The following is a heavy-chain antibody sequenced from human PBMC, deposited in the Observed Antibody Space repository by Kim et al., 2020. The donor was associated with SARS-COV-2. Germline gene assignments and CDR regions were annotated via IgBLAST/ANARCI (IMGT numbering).Heavy chain of an antibody. V-gene: IGHV3-23*01. CDR3: AKHILDYSGMDV. CDR1: GFTFGACA. D-gene: IGHD2-15*01. CDR2: LSHTGRDT. J-gene: IGHJ6*02. Sequence: GGSLRLSCVASGFTFGACAMGWVRQVPGKGLQWVSSLSHTGRDTYYADPVKGRFTIPRDDSRDTLFLQMNSLRPDDTAVYSCAKHILDYSGMDVWGQGTTVTVSS.